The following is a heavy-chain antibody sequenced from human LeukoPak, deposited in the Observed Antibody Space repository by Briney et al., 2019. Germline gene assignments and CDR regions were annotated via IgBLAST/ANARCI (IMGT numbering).Heavy chain of an antibody. CDR3: AKDIVATIMRGHFDY. D-gene: IGHD5-12*01. J-gene: IGHJ4*02. CDR2: ISGSGGST. CDR1: GFTFSSYA. V-gene: IGHV3-23*01. Sequence: GGSLRLSCAASGFTFSSYAMSWVRQAPGKGLEWVSAISGSGGSTYYADSVKGRFTISRDNSKNTLYLQMNSLRAEDTALYYCAKDIVATIMRGHFDYWGQGTLVTVSS.